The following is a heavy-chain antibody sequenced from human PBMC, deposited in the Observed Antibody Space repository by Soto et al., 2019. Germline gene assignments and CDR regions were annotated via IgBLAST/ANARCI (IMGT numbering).Heavy chain of an antibody. Sequence: SVKVSCKACGGPFSSYAISLVRQAPGQGLEWMGGIIPIFGTANYAQKFQGRVTITADESTSTAYMELSSLRSEDTAVYYCAIMITFGGVIVKTSYYYGMDVWGQGTTVTVS. D-gene: IGHD3-16*02. J-gene: IGHJ6*02. CDR1: GGPFSSYA. CDR3: AIMITFGGVIVKTSYYYGMDV. CDR2: IIPIFGTA. V-gene: IGHV1-69*13.